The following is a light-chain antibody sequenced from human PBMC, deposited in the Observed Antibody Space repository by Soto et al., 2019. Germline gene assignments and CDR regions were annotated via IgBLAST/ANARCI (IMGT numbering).Light chain of an antibody. CDR2: MAS. CDR1: HSLVYRDGIAY. Sequence: DVVMTQSPVSLPVTLGQTASIFCRSSHSLVYRDGIAYLSWFQQRPGQSPRRLIYMASNRDSGVPDRFSGSGSGTDFTLQINRVEAEDVGVYYCMQGTHWPPTFGRGTRVEIK. V-gene: IGKV2-30*01. J-gene: IGKJ1*01. CDR3: MQGTHWPPT.